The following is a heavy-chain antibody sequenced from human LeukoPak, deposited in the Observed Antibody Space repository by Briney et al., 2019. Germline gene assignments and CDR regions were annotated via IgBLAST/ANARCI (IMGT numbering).Heavy chain of an antibody. CDR2: IKEDGRER. V-gene: IGHV3-7*03. CDR1: GFTVSDSG. CDR3: ARPDVDSWDPYFGC. J-gene: IGHJ4*01. Sequence: GRSLRFSCAALGFTVSDSGLTWVGRTPGKGLEGVGNIKEDGRERYNVAPVKGRLTISRANAKNSRHLQTDTLRAGDPPSSYCARPDVDSWDPYFGCWGHVALVTVSS. D-gene: IGHD6-13*01.